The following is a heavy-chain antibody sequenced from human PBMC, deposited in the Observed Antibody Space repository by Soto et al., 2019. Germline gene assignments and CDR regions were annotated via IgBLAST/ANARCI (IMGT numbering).Heavy chain of an antibody. CDR1: GFTFSSYG. D-gene: IGHD2-21*02. CDR2: IWYDGSNK. J-gene: IGHJ4*02. CDR3: ARGGSVVVTASRFDY. Sequence: QVQLVESGGGVVQPGRSLRLSCAASGFTFSSYGMHWVRQAPGKGLEWVAVIWYDGSNKYYADSVKGRFTISRDNSKNTLYLQMNSLRAEDTAVYYCARGGSVVVTASRFDYWGQGPLVTVSS. V-gene: IGHV3-33*01.